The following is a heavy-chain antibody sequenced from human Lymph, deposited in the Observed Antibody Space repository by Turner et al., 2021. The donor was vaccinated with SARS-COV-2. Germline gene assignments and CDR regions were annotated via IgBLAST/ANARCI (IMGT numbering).Heavy chain of an antibody. CDR3: ARDLQLYGMDV. V-gene: IGHV3-53*02. CDR2: IYSGGST. CDR1: GFIVSSNY. Sequence: EVQLVETGGGLIQPGVSLRLSCAASGFIVSSNYMNWVRQAPGKGLEWVSLIYSGGSTYYADSVKGRFTISRDNSKNTLYLQMNSLRAEDTAVYYCARDLQLYGMDVWGQGTTVTVS. D-gene: IGHD1-1*01. J-gene: IGHJ6*02.